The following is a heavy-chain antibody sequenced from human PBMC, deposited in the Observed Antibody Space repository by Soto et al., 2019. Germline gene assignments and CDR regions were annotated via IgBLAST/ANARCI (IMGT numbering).Heavy chain of an antibody. CDR2: IHFSGST. CDR3: ARLKYSNGIGVDP. D-gene: IGHD4-4*01. CDR1: GGSIRSYY. J-gene: IGHJ5*02. V-gene: IGHV4-59*01. Sequence: SETLSLTCAVSGGSIRSYYWTWIRQPPGKGLEWIGDIHFSGSTNYNPSLKSRVTISVDTSENQFSLKLSSVTAADTAVYYCARLKYSNGIGVDPWGQGTLVTVSS.